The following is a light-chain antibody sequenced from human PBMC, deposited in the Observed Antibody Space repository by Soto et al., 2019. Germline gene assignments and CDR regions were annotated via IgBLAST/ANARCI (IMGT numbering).Light chain of an antibody. V-gene: IGKV1-39*01. CDR3: QQSYSIPWT. CDR2: GAT. CDR1: QSITIY. Sequence: DIQMTQSPSSLSASVGDKVTITCRTSQSITIYLNWYHHKPGIAPKLLIYGATTLQSGVPSRFRGSGSGTDFTLTISSLQPEDFGIYYRQQSYSIPWTFGQGTKVEI. J-gene: IGKJ1*01.